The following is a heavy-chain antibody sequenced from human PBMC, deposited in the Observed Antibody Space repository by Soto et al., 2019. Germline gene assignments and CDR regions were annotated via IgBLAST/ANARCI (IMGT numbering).Heavy chain of an antibody. D-gene: IGHD6-19*01. J-gene: IGHJ6*02. V-gene: IGHV4-39*01. CDR3: ASRAGFYYYYGMDV. Sequence: SETLSLTCTVSGGSISSSSYYWGWIRQPPGKGLEWIGSIYYSGSTYYNPSLKSRVTISVDTSKNQFSLKLSSVTAADTAVYYCASRAGFYYYYGMDVWGQGTTVTVSS. CDR2: IYYSGST. CDR1: GGSISSSSYY.